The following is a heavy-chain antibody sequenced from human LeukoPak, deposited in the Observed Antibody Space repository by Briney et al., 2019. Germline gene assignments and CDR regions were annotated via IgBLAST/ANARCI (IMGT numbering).Heavy chain of an antibody. CDR2: INPSGGST. CDR1: GYTFTSYY. Sequence: ASVKVSFKASGYTFTSYYMHWVRQAPGQGLDWMGIINPSGGSTSYAQKFQGRVTMTRDMSTSTVYMELSSLRYEDTAVYYCARSYYDILTGWGDYYYYMDVWGKGTTVTVSS. J-gene: IGHJ6*03. D-gene: IGHD3-9*01. CDR3: ARSYYDILTGWGDYYYYMDV. V-gene: IGHV1-46*01.